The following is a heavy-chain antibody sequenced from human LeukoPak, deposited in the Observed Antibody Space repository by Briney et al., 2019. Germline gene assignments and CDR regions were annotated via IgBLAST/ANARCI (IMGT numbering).Heavy chain of an antibody. CDR2: IWYDGSNK. V-gene: IGHV3-33*08. CDR3: ARAPRLSSGWEFDY. CDR1: GFTVNNNY. J-gene: IGHJ4*02. D-gene: IGHD6-19*01. Sequence: GGSLRLSCAASGFTVNNNYMTWVRQAPGKGLEWVAVIWYDGSNKYYADSVKGRFTISRDNSKNTLYLRMNSLRAEDTAVYYCARAPRLSSGWEFDYWGQGTLVTVSS.